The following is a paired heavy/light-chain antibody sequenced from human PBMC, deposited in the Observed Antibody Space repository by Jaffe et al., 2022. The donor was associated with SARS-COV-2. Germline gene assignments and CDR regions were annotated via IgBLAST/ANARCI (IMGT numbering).Heavy chain of an antibody. CDR3: ARLRGWRGRAFDI. CDR2: VYNSGST. CDR1: GGSISSYY. D-gene: IGHD6-19*01. Sequence: QVQLQESGPGLVKPSETLSLTCSVSGGSISSYYWTWIRQPPGKGLEWIGYVYNSGSTNYNPSLKSRVAISEDTSKNQFSLKLTSVTAADTAVYYCARLRGWRGRAFDIWGQGTMVTVSS. J-gene: IGHJ3*02. V-gene: IGHV4-59*01.
Light chain of an antibody. CDR1: SSDIGTYNY. Sequence: QSALTQPASVSGSPGQSITISCTGTSSDIGTYNYVSWYQQYPGKVPKVMIYDVSDRPSGVSSRFSGSKSGNTASLTISGLQAEDEADYHCLSYTSSTTYVFGTGTKVTVL. CDR3: LSYTSSTTYV. CDR2: DVS. V-gene: IGLV2-14*03. J-gene: IGLJ1*01.